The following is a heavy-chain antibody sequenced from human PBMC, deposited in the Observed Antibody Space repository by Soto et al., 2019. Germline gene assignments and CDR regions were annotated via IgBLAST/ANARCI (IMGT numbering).Heavy chain of an antibody. D-gene: IGHD1-26*01. CDR2: IYSGGST. J-gene: IGHJ4*02. CDR3: ARVRGSYAVDY. Sequence: PGGSLRLSCAASGFTVSSNYMSWVRQAPGKGLEWVSVIYSGGSTYYADSVKGRFTISRDNSKNTLYLQMNSLRAEDTAVYYCARVRGSYAVDYWGQGTLVTVPQ. V-gene: IGHV3-66*01. CDR1: GFTVSSNY.